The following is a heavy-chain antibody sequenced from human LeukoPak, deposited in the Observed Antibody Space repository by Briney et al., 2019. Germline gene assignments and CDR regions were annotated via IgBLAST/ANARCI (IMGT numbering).Heavy chain of an antibody. CDR1: GFTFSSYG. D-gene: IGHD5-24*01. V-gene: IGHV3-23*01. CDR2: ISGSGGST. CDR3: ATRPRWYYFDY. Sequence: GGSRRLSCAASGFTFSSYGMSWVRQAPGKGLEWVSAISGSGGSTYYADSVKGRFTISRDNSKNTLYLQMNSLRAEDTAVYYCATRPRWYYFDYWGQGTLVTVSS. J-gene: IGHJ4*02.